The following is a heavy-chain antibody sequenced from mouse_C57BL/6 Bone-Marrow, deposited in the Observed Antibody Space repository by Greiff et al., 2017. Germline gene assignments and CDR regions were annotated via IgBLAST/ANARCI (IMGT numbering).Heavy chain of an antibody. D-gene: IGHD1-1*01. J-gene: IGHJ2*01. Sequence: VQLKESEGGLVQPGSSMKLSCTASGFTFSDYYMAWVRQVPEKGLEWVANINYDGSSTYYLDSLKSRFIISRDNAKNILYLQMSSLKSEDTATYYCARDQDYYGSSYFDYWGQGTTLTVSS. CDR2: INYDGSST. V-gene: IGHV5-16*01. CDR1: GFTFSDYY. CDR3: ARDQDYYGSSYFDY.